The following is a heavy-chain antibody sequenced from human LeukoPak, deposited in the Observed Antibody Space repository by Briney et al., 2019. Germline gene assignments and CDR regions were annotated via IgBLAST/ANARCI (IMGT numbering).Heavy chain of an antibody. Sequence: GGSLRLSCAASGFTFSSYDMSWVRQAPGKGLEWVSAVSGSGGSTYYADSVKGRFTISRDNSKGTLFLQMNSLRAEDTAVYYCAKDSHSGTYFDSWGRGTPVTVSS. V-gene: IGHV3-23*01. J-gene: IGHJ4*02. CDR2: VSGSGGST. D-gene: IGHD1-26*01. CDR3: AKDSHSGTYFDS. CDR1: GFTFSSYD.